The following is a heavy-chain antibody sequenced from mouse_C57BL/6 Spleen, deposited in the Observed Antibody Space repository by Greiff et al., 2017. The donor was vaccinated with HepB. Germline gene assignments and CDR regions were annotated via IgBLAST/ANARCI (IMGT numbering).Heavy chain of an antibody. CDR2: IDPEDGDT. V-gene: IGHV14-1*01. J-gene: IGHJ3*01. Sequence: EVKLQESGAELVRPGASVKLSCTASGFNIKDYYMHWVKQRPEQGLEWIGRIDPEDGDTEYAPKFQGKATMTADTSSNTAYLQLSSLTSEDTAVYYCTTHCGGSDWFAYWGQGTLVTVSA. CDR1: GFNIKDYY. CDR3: TTHCGGSDWFAY. D-gene: IGHD1-1*02.